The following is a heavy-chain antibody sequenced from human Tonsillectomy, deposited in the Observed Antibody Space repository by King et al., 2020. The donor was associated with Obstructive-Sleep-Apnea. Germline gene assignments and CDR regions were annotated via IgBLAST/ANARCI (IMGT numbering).Heavy chain of an antibody. CDR2: IYYSGGT. CDR3: ARELGYCSSTSRPPDYYYGMDV. J-gene: IGHJ6*02. Sequence: QLQESGPGLVKPSQTLSLTCTVSGGSISSGGYYWSWIRQHPGKGLEWIGYIYYSGGTYYNPSLKSRVTISVDTSKNQFSLKLSSVTAADTAVYYCARELGYCSSTSRPPDYYYGMDVWGQGTTVTVSS. D-gene: IGHD2-2*01. V-gene: IGHV4-31*03. CDR1: GGSISSGGYY.